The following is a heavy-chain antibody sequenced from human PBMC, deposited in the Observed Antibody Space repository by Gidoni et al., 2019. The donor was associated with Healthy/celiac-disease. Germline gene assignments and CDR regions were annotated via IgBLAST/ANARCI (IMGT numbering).Heavy chain of an antibody. V-gene: IGHV4-39*01. J-gene: IGHJ6*02. Sequence: QLQLQESGPGLVKPSATLSLTCTVSGGSISSSSYYWGWIRQPPGKGLEWIGSIYYSGSTYYNPSLKSRVTISVDTSKNQFSLKLSSVTAADTAVYYCARRGLLWFGEEVWGQGTTVTVSS. D-gene: IGHD3-10*01. CDR3: ARRGLLWFGEEV. CDR1: GGSISSSSYY. CDR2: IYYSGST.